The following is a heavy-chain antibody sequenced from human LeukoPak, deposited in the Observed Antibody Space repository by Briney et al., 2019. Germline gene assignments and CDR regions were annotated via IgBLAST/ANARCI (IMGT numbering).Heavy chain of an antibody. Sequence: GGSLRLSCAASGFTFSSYSMNWVRQAPGKGLEWVSYISSSSSTIYYADSVKGRFTISRDNAKNSLYLQMNSLRSEDTAVYYCARGYSGSYEANDAFDIWGQGTMVTVSS. CDR1: GFTFSSYS. V-gene: IGHV3-48*01. D-gene: IGHD1-26*01. J-gene: IGHJ3*02. CDR2: ISSSSSTI. CDR3: ARGYSGSYEANDAFDI.